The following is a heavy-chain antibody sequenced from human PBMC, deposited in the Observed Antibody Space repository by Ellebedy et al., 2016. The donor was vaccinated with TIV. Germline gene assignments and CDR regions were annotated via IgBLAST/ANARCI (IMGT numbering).Heavy chain of an antibody. CDR1: GFTFSSYA. V-gene: IGHV3-23*01. J-gene: IGHJ5*02. CDR2: ISGSGGST. D-gene: IGHD6-13*01. Sequence: GESLKISCAASGFTFSSYAMTWVRQAPGKGLEWVSAISGSGGSTYYADSVKGRFTLSRDNSKNTLYLQINNLRAEDTAVYYCAKAGSWYGNWFDPWGQGTLVTVSS. CDR3: AKAGSWYGNWFDP.